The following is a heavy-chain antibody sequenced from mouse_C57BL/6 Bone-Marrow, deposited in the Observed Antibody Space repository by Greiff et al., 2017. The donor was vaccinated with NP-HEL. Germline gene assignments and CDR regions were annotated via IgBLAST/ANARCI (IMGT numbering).Heavy chain of an antibody. J-gene: IGHJ4*01. V-gene: IGHV1-22*01. Sequence: EVQLQQSGPELVKPGASVKMSCKASGYTFTDYNMHWVKQSHGKSLEWIGYINPNNGGTSYNQKFKGKATLTVNKSSSTAYMELRSLTSEDSAVYYCAFSFITTVVATYYYAMDYWGQGTSVTVSS. CDR1: GYTFTDYN. CDR3: AFSFITTVVATYYYAMDY. CDR2: INPNNGGT. D-gene: IGHD1-1*01.